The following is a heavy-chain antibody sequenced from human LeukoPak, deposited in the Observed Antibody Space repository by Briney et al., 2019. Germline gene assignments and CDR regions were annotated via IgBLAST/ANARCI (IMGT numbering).Heavy chain of an antibody. CDR1: GGTFSSYA. D-gene: IGHD3-22*01. CDR3: ARGPPYHYYDSSGYFPADY. Sequence: ASVKVSCTASGGTFSSYAISWVRQAPGQGLEWMGGIIPIFGTANYAQKFQGRVTITADESTSTAYMELSSLRSEDTAVYYCARGPPYHYYDSSGYFPADYWGQGTLVTVSS. J-gene: IGHJ4*02. V-gene: IGHV1-69*13. CDR2: IIPIFGTA.